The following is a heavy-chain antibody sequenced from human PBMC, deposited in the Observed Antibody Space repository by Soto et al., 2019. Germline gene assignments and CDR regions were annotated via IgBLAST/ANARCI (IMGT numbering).Heavy chain of an antibody. D-gene: IGHD5-12*01. CDR3: ARDHHRYSGYDYVDY. CDR2: ISSSSSYT. V-gene: IGHV3-11*05. Sequence: GGSLRLSCVASGCTFSDYYMSWIRQAPGKGLEWVSYISSSSSYTNYADSVKGRFTISRDNAKNSLYLQMNSLRAEDTAVYYCARDHHRYSGYDYVDYWGQGT. CDR1: GCTFSDYY. J-gene: IGHJ4*02.